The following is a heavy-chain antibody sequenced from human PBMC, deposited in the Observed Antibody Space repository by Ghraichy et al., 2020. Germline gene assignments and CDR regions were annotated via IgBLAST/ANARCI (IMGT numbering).Heavy chain of an antibody. CDR2: ISGSGGST. V-gene: IGHV3-23*01. Sequence: GGSLRLSCAASGFTFSSYAMSWVRQAPGKGLEWVSAISGSGGSTYYADSVKGRFTISRDNSKNTLYLQMNSLRAEDTAVYYCAKVSIAAAFKFPYYYYGMDVWGQGTTVTVSS. J-gene: IGHJ6*02. CDR3: AKVSIAAAFKFPYYYYGMDV. CDR1: GFTFSSYA. D-gene: IGHD6-13*01.